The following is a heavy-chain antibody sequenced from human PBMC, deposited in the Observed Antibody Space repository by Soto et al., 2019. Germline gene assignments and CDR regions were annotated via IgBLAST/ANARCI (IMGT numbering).Heavy chain of an antibody. J-gene: IGHJ4*02. Sequence: PSETLSLTCAVSGDSVSSSFWWTWVRQPPGKGLEWIGEIYHTETTNYAPSLKSRVTISLDKSMNQFSLRFNSVTPADTAVYYCARYDFGTLDNWGQGIRVTVSS. CDR3: ARYDFGTLDN. CDR1: GDSVSSSFW. D-gene: IGHD4-17*01. V-gene: IGHV4-4*02. CDR2: IYHTETT.